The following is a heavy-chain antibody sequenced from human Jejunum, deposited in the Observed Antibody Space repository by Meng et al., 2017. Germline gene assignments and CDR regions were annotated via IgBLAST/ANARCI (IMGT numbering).Heavy chain of an antibody. CDR3: ARGSRGYSYG. Sequence: QGQLQESGPGLVRPSETLSLTCTVSGGSVSSGSYYWSWIRQPPGKGLEWIGYIYYGGTTNYNPSLKSRVTISADTSKNQFSLKLSSVTAADTAVDYCARGSRGYSYGWGQGTLVTVSS. CDR1: GGSVSSGSYY. D-gene: IGHD5-18*01. J-gene: IGHJ4*02. CDR2: IYYGGTT. V-gene: IGHV4-61*01.